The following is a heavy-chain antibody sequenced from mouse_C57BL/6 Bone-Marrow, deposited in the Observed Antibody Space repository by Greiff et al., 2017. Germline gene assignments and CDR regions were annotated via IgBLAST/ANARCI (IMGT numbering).Heavy chain of an antibody. CDR2: ISYDGSN. CDR3: ARGYYDYDGVFFAY. V-gene: IGHV3-6*01. CDR1: GYSITGGSY. Sequence: EVQLVESGPGLVKPSPSLSLTCSVTGYSITGGSYWNWIRQFPGNKLEWMGYISYDGSNNYNTSLKNRISITRDTSKNQFCLKLNEVTTEDTATYYGARGYYDYDGVFFAYWGQGTLVTVSA. J-gene: IGHJ3*01. D-gene: IGHD2-4*01.